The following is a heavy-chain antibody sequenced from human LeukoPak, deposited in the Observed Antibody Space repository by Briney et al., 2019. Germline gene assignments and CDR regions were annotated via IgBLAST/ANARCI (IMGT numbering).Heavy chain of an antibody. D-gene: IGHD2-15*01. J-gene: IGHJ4*02. V-gene: IGHV3-21*01. CDR1: GFTFSGYN. CDR2: ISRTGTYI. Sequence: PGGSLRLSCAASGFTFSGYNMKWVRQAPGEGLEWVSSISRTGTYIYYADSVKGRFTVSGDNAQNSLYLQMNSLRGGDTAVYYCARVRETDCTGGSCYSGLDYWGQGTLVTVSS. CDR3: ARVRETDCTGGSCYSGLDY.